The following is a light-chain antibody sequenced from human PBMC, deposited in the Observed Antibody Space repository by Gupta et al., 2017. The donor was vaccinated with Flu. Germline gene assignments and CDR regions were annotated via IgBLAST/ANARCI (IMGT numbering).Light chain of an antibody. CDR2: MTS. CDR3: KQYLQDPVT. CDR1: QCRANRDRSSY. J-gene: IGKJ4*01. V-gene: IGKV2-28*01. Sequence: TPGQPAVIYSATRQCRANRDRSSYLSWYPQKPGKAPQLLIYMTSIWDCGVPERFSGSGSGTDFTLKISRVKTDDVGSYYCKQYLQDPVTSGRGTKVDIK.